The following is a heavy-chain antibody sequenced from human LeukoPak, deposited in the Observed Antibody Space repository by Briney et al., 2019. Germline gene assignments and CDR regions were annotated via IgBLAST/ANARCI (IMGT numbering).Heavy chain of an antibody. V-gene: IGHV3-7*01. CDR3: AREKWAPDHDAFDI. CDR1: GFTFSSYA. J-gene: IGHJ3*02. Sequence: PGGSLRLSCAASGFTFSSYAMSWVRQAPGKGLEWVANIKQDGSEKYYVDSVKGRFTISRDNAKNSLYLQMNSLRAEDTAVYYCAREKWAPDHDAFDIWGQGTMVTVSS. D-gene: IGHD1-26*01. CDR2: IKQDGSEK.